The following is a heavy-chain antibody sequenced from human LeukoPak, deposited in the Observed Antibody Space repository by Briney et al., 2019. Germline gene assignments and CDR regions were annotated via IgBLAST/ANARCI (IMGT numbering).Heavy chain of an antibody. D-gene: IGHD3-22*01. CDR3: ARQGYYSEDWFDP. J-gene: IGHJ5*02. V-gene: IGHV4-59*01. Sequence: SETLSLTCTVSGGSISGYYWSWIRQPPGKGLEWIGYIYYSGSTNYNPSLKSRVTISVDTSKNQFSLKLSSVTAADTAVYYCARQGYYSEDWFDPWGQGTLVTVSS. CDR2: IYYSGST. CDR1: GGSISGYY.